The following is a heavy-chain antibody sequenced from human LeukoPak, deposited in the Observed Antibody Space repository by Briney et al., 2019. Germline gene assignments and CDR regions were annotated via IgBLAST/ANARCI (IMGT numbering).Heavy chain of an antibody. CDR3: ARDSYGDANFDS. Sequence: GGSLRLSCAASRFTFSTYGMNWVRQTPGKGLEWVSAISGSGNRAYHADSVKGRFTISRDISKNAVYLQMNSLRAEDTAVYYCARDSYGDANFDSWGQGTLVTVSS. CDR1: RFTFSTYG. V-gene: IGHV3-23*01. CDR2: ISGSGNRA. D-gene: IGHD4-17*01. J-gene: IGHJ4*02.